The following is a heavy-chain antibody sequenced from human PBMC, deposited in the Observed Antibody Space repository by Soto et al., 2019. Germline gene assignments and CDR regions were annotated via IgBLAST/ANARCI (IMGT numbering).Heavy chain of an antibody. CDR3: ARDTETLGPRANDALDI. J-gene: IGHJ3*02. CDR2: INAGSGTT. Sequence: ASVKVSFKATGYTFSAYTMNWVRQAPGQSLEWMGWINAGSGTTKYSQNFQGRVSITRDTSASTVYMELTGLTSEDTAVYYCARDTETLGPRANDALDIWGQGTMVTVSS. D-gene: IGHD3-3*02. V-gene: IGHV1-3*01. CDR1: GYTFSAYT.